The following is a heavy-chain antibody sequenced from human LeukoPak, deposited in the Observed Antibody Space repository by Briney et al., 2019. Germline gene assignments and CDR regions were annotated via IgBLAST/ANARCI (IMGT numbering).Heavy chain of an antibody. CDR1: GFTFSSYW. Sequence: PGGSLRLSCAASGFTFSSYWISWLRQAPGKGLEWVANIKQDGSDKSYVDSVRGRFTVARDTAKNLLYLQMNSLRVEDTAVYYCARNGFVWASGMDYGWFVSWGQGTLVTVSS. CDR2: IKQDGSDK. D-gene: IGHD4-17*01. CDR3: ARNGFVWASGMDYGWFVS. J-gene: IGHJ5*02. V-gene: IGHV3-7*05.